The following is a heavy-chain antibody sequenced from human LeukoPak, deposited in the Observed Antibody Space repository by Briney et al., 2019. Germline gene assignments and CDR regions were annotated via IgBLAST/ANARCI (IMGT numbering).Heavy chain of an antibody. CDR2: ITFGGNT. J-gene: IGHJ6*03. Sequence: PSETLSLTCAVYGGSFGSYYWNWIRQSPVYGLEWIGEITFGGNTKYNPSLERRLIISVDTSKRQVSLKLSSVTAADTAVYYCARSAPRFLLKEVRTVPRPYSMDVWGKGTTVTVSS. D-gene: IGHD3-10*01. CDR3: ARSAPRFLLKEVRTVPRPYSMDV. CDR1: GGSFGSYY. V-gene: IGHV4-34*01.